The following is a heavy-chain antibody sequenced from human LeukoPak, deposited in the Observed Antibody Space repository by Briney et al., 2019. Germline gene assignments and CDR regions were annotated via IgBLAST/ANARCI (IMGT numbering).Heavy chain of an antibody. CDR1: GFTFSNYA. CDR3: ARAKRNGFDI. J-gene: IGHJ3*02. CDR2: TSGSGGST. Sequence: GGSLRLSCAASGFTFSNYAMSWVRQAPGKGLEWVSVTSGSGGSTYYGDSVKGRFTISRDNSKNTLYMQMNSLRAEDTAVYYCARAKRNGFDIWGQGTMVTVSS. V-gene: IGHV3-23*01.